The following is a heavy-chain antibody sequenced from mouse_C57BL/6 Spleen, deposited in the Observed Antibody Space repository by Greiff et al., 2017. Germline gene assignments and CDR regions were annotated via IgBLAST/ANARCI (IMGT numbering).Heavy chain of an antibody. D-gene: IGHD2-1*01. Sequence: EVMLVESGGGLVKPGGSLKLSCAASGFTFSSYAMSWVRQTPEKRLEWVATISDGGSYTYYPDNVKGRFTISRDNAKNNLYLQMSHLKSEDTAMYYCARDPSYGNYDYYAMDYWGQGTSVTVSS. CDR1: GFTFSSYA. CDR2: ISDGGSYT. V-gene: IGHV5-4*01. CDR3: ARDPSYGNYDYYAMDY. J-gene: IGHJ4*01.